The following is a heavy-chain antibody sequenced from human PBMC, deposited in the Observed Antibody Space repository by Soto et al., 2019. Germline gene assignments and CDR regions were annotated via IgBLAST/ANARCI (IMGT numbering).Heavy chain of an antibody. Sequence: QLQLQQWGAGLVKPSETLSLACAMYGDSLSDYWWSWVRLSTGKGLECIGEINQSGRTNYNPSLQSRVTISLDTSQNHFSLKLTSVTAADTAVYYCARDFGAGAHFDYWGQGTLLTVSS. J-gene: IGHJ4*02. V-gene: IGHV4-34*01. CDR3: ARDFGAGAHFDY. CDR2: INQSGRT. D-gene: IGHD3-10*01. CDR1: GDSLSDYW.